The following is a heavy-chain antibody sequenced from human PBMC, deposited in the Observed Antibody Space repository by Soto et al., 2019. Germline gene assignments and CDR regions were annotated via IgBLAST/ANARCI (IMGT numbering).Heavy chain of an antibody. V-gene: IGHV3-33*01. J-gene: IGHJ4*02. D-gene: IGHD3-16*01. CDR3: ARAVGPFDY. CDR1: GFGFSTYG. CDR2: IWYDGSNK. Sequence: QVQLVESGGGVVQPGRSLRLSCAASGFGFSTYGMHWVRQAPGKGLEWVAVIWYDGSNKYYGDSVKGRFTISRDNSKNTLYLQMNSLRAEDTAVYYCARAVGPFDYWGQGTLVTVSS.